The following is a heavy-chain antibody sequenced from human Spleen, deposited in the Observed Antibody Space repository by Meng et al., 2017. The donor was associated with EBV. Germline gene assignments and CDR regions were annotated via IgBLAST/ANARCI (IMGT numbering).Heavy chain of an antibody. J-gene: IGHJ5*02. CDR1: GYTFFAYY. D-gene: IGHD3-9*01. Sequence: QVQLVQSGAEVKKPGASVKVSCKASGYTFFAYYLHWVRQAPAQGLEWMGRINPNSGGANYAQRFQGRVTMTRDTSINTAYMELSSLRSDDTAVYYCVRDHRTLTGSFDPWGQGTLVTVSS. V-gene: IGHV1-2*06. CDR3: VRDHRTLTGSFDP. CDR2: INPNSGGA.